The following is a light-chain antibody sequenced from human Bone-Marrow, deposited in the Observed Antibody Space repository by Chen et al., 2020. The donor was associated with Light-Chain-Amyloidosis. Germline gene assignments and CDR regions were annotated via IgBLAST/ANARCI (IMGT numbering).Light chain of an antibody. CDR2: KDT. Sequence: SYELTQPPSVSVSPGQTARITGSGDDLPPKYAYWYKQKPGQAPVLVIHKDTERPSGISERFSGSSSGTTATLTISGVQAEDEADYHCQSADSSGTYEVIFGGGTKLTVL. CDR3: QSADSSGTYEVI. CDR1: DLPPKY. V-gene: IGLV3-25*03. J-gene: IGLJ2*01.